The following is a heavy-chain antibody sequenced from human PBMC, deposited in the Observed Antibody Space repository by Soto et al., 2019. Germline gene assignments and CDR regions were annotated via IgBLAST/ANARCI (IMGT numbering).Heavy chain of an antibody. J-gene: IGHJ4*02. Sequence: ASVKVSCKASGYTFTSDGISWVRQAPGQGLECMGWISAYNGNTNYAQKLQGRVTMTTDTSTSTAYIVLRSLRSDDTAVYYCARVGLRFSAQDDFWHQGTLVTVSS. D-gene: IGHD2-21*02. V-gene: IGHV1-18*01. CDR2: ISAYNGNT. CDR1: GYTFTSDG. CDR3: ARVGLRFSAQDDF.